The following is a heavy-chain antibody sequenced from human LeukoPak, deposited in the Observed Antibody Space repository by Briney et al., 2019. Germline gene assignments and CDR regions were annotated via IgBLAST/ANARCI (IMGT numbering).Heavy chain of an antibody. CDR1: GGTFSSYA. Sequence: SVRVSCKASGGTFSSYAISGVRQAPGQGREGMGGIIPIFGTSNYAQKFQGRVTITADESTSTAYMELSSLRSEDTAVYYCARDRTRNNWNYDWFDPWGQGTLVTVSS. V-gene: IGHV1-69*13. D-gene: IGHD1-7*01. CDR2: IIPIFGTS. CDR3: ARDRTRNNWNYDWFDP. J-gene: IGHJ5*02.